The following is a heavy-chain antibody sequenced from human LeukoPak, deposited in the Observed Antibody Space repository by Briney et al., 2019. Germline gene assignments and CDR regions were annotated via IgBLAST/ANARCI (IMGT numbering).Heavy chain of an antibody. Sequence: PSEALSLTCTVSGGSISRSSHFWGWIRQPPGKGLEWIGSIYYSGNTYYNPSLKSRVTISVDTSKNQFSLKLSSVTAADTAVYYCARGPRIAAHPYYFDFWGQGTLVTVSS. V-gene: IGHV4-39*07. CDR3: ARGPRIAAHPYYFDF. D-gene: IGHD6-6*01. CDR2: IYYSGNT. CDR1: GGSISRSSHF. J-gene: IGHJ4*02.